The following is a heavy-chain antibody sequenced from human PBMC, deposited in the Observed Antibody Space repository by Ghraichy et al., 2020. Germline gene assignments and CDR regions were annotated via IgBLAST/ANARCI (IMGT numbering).Heavy chain of an antibody. CDR1: GFTFSDYH. CDR2: IHSDSSSP. D-gene: IGHD5-24*01. Sequence: GGSLRLSCAGSGFTFSDYHMSWIRQAPGKGLEWVAYIHSDSSSPNYADSVRGRFTVSRDNAKNSLYLQMNSLRAEDTAVYYCASTGRDGYRPLEYWGQGTLVTVSS. CDR3: ASTGRDGYRPLEY. J-gene: IGHJ4*02. V-gene: IGHV3-11*03.